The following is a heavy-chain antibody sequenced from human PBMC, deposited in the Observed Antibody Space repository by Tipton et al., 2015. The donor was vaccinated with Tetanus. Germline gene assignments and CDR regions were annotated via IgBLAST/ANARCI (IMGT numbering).Heavy chain of an antibody. Sequence: TLSLTCTVSGGSISSYYWSWIRQPAGKGLEWIGRIYTSGSTNYNPSLKSRVTMSVDTSKNQFSLKLSSVTAADTAIYYCARRGNQSSSSSGGLDVWGQGTTVTVSS. CDR2: IYTSGST. D-gene: IGHD6-13*01. V-gene: IGHV4-4*07. CDR3: ARRGNQSSSSSGGLDV. CDR1: GGSISSYY. J-gene: IGHJ6*02.